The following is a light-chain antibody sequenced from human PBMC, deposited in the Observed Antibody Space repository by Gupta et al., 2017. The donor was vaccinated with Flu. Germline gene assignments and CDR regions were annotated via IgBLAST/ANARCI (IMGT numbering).Light chain of an antibody. Sequence: DIQLTQSPFSLAASVGDRVTITCRASRSTSSNLNWYQQKPGKAPKLVIFAASNLQDGVPSRFSGAESETEYTLTISNLQADDFATYYCEQSYLMPYTFGQGTTVE. J-gene: IGKJ2*01. CDR1: RSTSSN. CDR2: AAS. CDR3: EQSYLMPYT. V-gene: IGKV1-39*01.